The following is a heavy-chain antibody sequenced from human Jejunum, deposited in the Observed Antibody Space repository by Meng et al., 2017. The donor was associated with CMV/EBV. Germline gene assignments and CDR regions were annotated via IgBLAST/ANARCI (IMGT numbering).Heavy chain of an antibody. V-gene: IGHV2-5*02. D-gene: IGHD3-3*01. CDR1: FSLSTSGVG. CDR3: VHNIWKPSAPSYYFDY. J-gene: IGHJ4*02. CDR2: IYWDDDK. Sequence: FSLSTSGVGVGWILQPPGKALEWLALIYWDDDKRYRPSLKSRLTITKDTSKNQVVLTMTNMDPVDTATYYCVHNIWKPSAPSYYFDYWGQGTLVTVSS.